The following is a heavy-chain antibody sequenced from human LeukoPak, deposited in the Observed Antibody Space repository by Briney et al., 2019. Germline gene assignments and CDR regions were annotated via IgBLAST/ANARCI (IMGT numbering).Heavy chain of an antibody. D-gene: IGHD4-17*01. CDR2: ISYDGSNK. V-gene: IGHV3-30-3*01. J-gene: IGHJ4*02. CDR3: ARDLNGALDY. CDR1: GFTFSSYA. Sequence: GGSLRLSCAASGFTFSSYAMSWVRQAPGKGLEWVAVISYDGSNKYYADSVKGRFTISRDNSKNTLYLQMNSLRAEDTAVYYCARDLNGALDYWGQGTLVTVSS.